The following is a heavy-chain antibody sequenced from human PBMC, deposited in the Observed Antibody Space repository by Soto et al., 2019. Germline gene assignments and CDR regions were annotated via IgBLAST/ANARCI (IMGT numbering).Heavy chain of an antibody. Sequence: PGESLKISCKGSVYSFTSYWISWVRQMPGKGLEWMGRIDPSDSYTNYSPSFQGHVTISADKSISTAYLQWSSLKASDTAMYYCARPYEYYDSSGYYVWGQGTTVTVSS. CDR3: ARPYEYYDSSGYYV. CDR2: IDPSDSYT. CDR1: VYSFTSYW. J-gene: IGHJ6*02. D-gene: IGHD3-22*01. V-gene: IGHV5-10-1*01.